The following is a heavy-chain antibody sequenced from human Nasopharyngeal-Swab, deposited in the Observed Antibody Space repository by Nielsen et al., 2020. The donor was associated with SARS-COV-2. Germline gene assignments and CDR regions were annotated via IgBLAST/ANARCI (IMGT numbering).Heavy chain of an antibody. J-gene: IGHJ4*02. V-gene: IGHV3-23*01. D-gene: IGHD3-10*01. CDR1: GFTFSSYA. CDR2: ISGSGGST. CDR3: AKDREATYYYGSGIFDY. Sequence: AETLSLTCAASGFTFSSYAMSWVRQAPGKGLEWVSAISGSGGSTYYADSVKGRFTVSRDNSKNTLYLQMTSLRAEDTAVYYCAKDREATYYYGSGIFDYWGQGTLVTVSS.